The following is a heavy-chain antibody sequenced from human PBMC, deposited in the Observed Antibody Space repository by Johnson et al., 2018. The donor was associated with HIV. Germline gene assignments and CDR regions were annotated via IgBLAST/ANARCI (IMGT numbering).Heavy chain of an antibody. CDR3: ARDRGYWDGLDI. V-gene: IGHV3-30*03. D-gene: IGHD3-22*01. CDR1: QFTFSGHG. Sequence: QVLLVESGGGVVQPGRSLRLSCAASQFTFSGHGMHWVRQAPGKGLEWVAVISYDGSNKYYADSVKGRFTISRDNSKNTLYLQMNSLRAEDTAVYYCARDRGYWDGLDIWGQGTMVTVSS. CDR2: ISYDGSNK. J-gene: IGHJ3*02.